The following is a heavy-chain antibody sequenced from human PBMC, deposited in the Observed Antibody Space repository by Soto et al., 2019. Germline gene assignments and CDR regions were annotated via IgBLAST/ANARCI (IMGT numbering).Heavy chain of an antibody. CDR3: AKDLIPSAYSSTGGNAFDI. D-gene: IGHD6-13*01. Sequence: EVQLLESGGGLVQPGGSLRLSCAASGFTFSSYAMSWVRQAPGKGLEWVSAISGSGGSTYYADSVKGRFTISRDTSKNTLYLQMNSLRAEDTAVYYCAKDLIPSAYSSTGGNAFDIWGQGTMVTVSS. CDR1: GFTFSSYA. CDR2: ISGSGGST. J-gene: IGHJ3*02. V-gene: IGHV3-23*01.